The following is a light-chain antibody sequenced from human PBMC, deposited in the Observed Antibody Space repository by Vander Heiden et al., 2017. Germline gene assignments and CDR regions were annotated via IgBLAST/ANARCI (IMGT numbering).Light chain of an antibody. CDR3: RRSLPTRNT. V-gene: IGKV2-28*01. CDR1: QSLLHSNGYNY. Sequence: DIVMTQSPLSLPVTPGEPASISCRSSQSLLHSNGYNYLDWYLQKPVQSPQLLIYLGSNRASGVPDRFSGSASGTDFTLKISIVDAEDVRVYYCRRSLPTRNTFGGGTKVEIK. J-gene: IGKJ4*01. CDR2: LGS.